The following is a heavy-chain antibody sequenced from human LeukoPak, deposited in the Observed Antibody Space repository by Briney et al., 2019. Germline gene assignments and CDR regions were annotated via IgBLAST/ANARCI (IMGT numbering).Heavy chain of an antibody. V-gene: IGHV3-21*01. CDR2: VSSSGSFI. CDR1: GFTFSSFV. Sequence: GGSLRLSCAASGFTFSSFVMHWVRQAPGKGLQWVSSVSSSGSFIYYADSVKGRFTISRDNPMNSLYLQMNALRAEDTAVYYCARGLFELTTIDAFDIWGQGTMVTVSS. J-gene: IGHJ3*02. CDR3: ARGLFELTTIDAFDI. D-gene: IGHD5-24*01.